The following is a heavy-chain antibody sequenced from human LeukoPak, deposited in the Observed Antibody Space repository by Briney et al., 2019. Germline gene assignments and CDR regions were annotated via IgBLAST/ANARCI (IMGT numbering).Heavy chain of an antibody. CDR3: ARSRWNIVVVVGALGENWFDP. Sequence: SQTLSLTRTLSGRSISSGSYYWSWIRRPAGKGLEWIGRIYTSGSPNYNHSLKSRVTISVDTSRNQFSLKLSSVTAADTAVYYCARSRWNIVVVVGALGENWFDPWGQGTLVSVSS. D-gene: IGHD2-15*01. J-gene: IGHJ5*02. CDR2: IYTSGSP. V-gene: IGHV4-61*02. CDR1: GRSISSGSYY.